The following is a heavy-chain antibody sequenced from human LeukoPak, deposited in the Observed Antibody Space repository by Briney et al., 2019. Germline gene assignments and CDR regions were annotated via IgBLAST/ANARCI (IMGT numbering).Heavy chain of an antibody. D-gene: IGHD3-10*01. CDR2: IIPIFGTA. CDR3: ARDLGAMVRGVTLSV. V-gene: IGHV1-69*01. CDR1: GGTFSSYA. J-gene: IGHJ4*02. Sequence: ASVKVSCKASGGTFSSYAISWVRQAPGQGLEWMGGIIPIFGTANYAQKFQGRVTITADESTSTAYMELSSLRSEDTAVYYCARDLGAMVRGVTLSVWGQGTLVTVSS.